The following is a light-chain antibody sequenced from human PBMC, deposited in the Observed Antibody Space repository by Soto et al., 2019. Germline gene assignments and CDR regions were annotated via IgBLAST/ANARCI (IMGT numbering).Light chain of an antibody. V-gene: IGKV4-1*01. CDR3: QQYYSTSWT. CDR1: QSVFYSSNNKNY. J-gene: IGKJ1*01. Sequence: DIVMTQSPDSLAVSLGERATINCKSSQSVFYSSNNKNYVAWYQQKPGQPPKLLIYWASTRESGGPDRFSGSGSGTDVTLTISSLQAEDVAVCYCQQYYSTSWTFGHGTKVEIK. CDR2: WAS.